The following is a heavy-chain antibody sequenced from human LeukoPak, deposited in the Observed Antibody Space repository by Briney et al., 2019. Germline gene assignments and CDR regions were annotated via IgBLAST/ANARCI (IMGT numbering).Heavy chain of an antibody. Sequence: GGSLRLSCAASGFTFSSYAMSWVRQAPGKGLEWVSAISGSGGSTYYADSVKGRFTISRDNSKNTLYLQMNSLRAEDTAVYYCAKKGDYYDSSGYTSYWGQGTLVTVSS. V-gene: IGHV3-23*01. J-gene: IGHJ4*02. CDR1: GFTFSSYA. D-gene: IGHD3-22*01. CDR3: AKKGDYYDSSGYTSY. CDR2: ISGSGGST.